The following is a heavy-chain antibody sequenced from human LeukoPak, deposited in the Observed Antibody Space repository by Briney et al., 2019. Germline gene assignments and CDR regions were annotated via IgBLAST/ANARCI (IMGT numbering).Heavy chain of an antibody. V-gene: IGHV1-69*05. Sequence: VASVKVSCKASGGTLNNFAINWVRQAPGQGLEWMGGIIPMFALPNSAQRFQGRVSLTTDESTNTAYMELSSLRSEDTAVNYCARAPSRDGHNFYFDYWGQGTLVTVSS. CDR2: IIPMFALP. CDR1: GGTLNNFA. CDR3: ARAPSRDGHNFYFDY. J-gene: IGHJ4*02. D-gene: IGHD5-24*01.